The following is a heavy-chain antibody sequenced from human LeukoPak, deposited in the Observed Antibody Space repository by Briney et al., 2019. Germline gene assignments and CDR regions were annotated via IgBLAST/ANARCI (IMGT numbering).Heavy chain of an antibody. J-gene: IGHJ4*02. CDR2: INPNSGGT. CDR3: ARDQNYYGSGSYYNVDY. D-gene: IGHD3-10*01. CDR1: GYTFTGYY. V-gene: IGHV1-2*02. Sequence: ASVNVSCKASGYTFTGYYIHWVRQAPGQGLEWMGGINPNSGGTNYAQKFQGRVTMTRDTSIYTAYMDLSRLRSDDTAVYYCARDQNYYGSGSYYNVDYWGQGTLVTVSS.